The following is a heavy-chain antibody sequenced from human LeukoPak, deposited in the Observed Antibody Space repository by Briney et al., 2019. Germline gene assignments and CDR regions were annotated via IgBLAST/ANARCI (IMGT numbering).Heavy chain of an antibody. V-gene: IGHV3-48*02. Sequence: GGSLRLSCAASGFTFSSYSMNWVRQAPGKGLEWVSYISSSSSTIYYADSVKGRFTISRDNAKNSLYLQMNSLRDEDTAVYYFSRDALGGLNLACFDPGGGETLVTFS. CDR3: SRDALGGLNLACFDP. CDR2: ISSSSSTI. J-gene: IGHJ5*02. CDR1: GFTFSSYS. D-gene: IGHD3-16*01.